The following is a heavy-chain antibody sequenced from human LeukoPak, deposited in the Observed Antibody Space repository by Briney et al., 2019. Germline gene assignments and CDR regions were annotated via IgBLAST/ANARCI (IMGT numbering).Heavy chain of an antibody. CDR2: IYYSGST. J-gene: IGHJ3*02. CDR3: ARGLVVAATSFDAFDI. Sequence: SETLSLTCTVSGGPISSYYWSWIRQPPGKGLEWIGYIYYSGSTNYNPSLKSRVTISVDTSKNQFSLKLSSVTAADTAVYYCARGLVVAATSFDAFDIWGQGTMVTVSS. D-gene: IGHD2-15*01. V-gene: IGHV4-59*01. CDR1: GGPISSYY.